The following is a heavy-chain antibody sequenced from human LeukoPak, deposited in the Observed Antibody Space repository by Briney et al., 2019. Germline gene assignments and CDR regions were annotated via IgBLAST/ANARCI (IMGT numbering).Heavy chain of an antibody. CDR1: GGSISSGGYY. D-gene: IGHD3-3*01. J-gene: IGHJ4*02. CDR2: IYYSGST. CDR3: ASAALTIFGVALYYFDY. Sequence: PSETLSLTCTVSGGSISSGGYYWSWIRQHPGKGLEWIGYIYYSGSTYYNPSLKSRVTISVDTSKNQFSLKLSSVTAADTAVYYCASAALTIFGVALYYFDYWGQGTLVTVSS. V-gene: IGHV4-39*01.